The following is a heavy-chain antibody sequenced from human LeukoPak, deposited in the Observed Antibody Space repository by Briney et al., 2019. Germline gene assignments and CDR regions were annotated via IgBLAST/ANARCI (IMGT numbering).Heavy chain of an antibody. CDR3: ARDDAAWGGGYSHYYYFFGMDV. Sequence: ASVKVSCKASRYTFNNYGISWVRQAPGQGLEWMGCISADNCNTDFAQKLRGRVTMTTDTSTNTAYMEVRSLRSDDTAVYYCARDDAAWGGGYSHYYYFFGMDVWGQGTTVTVSS. J-gene: IGHJ6*02. CDR1: RYTFNNYG. CDR2: ISADNCNT. D-gene: IGHD2-21*01. V-gene: IGHV1-18*04.